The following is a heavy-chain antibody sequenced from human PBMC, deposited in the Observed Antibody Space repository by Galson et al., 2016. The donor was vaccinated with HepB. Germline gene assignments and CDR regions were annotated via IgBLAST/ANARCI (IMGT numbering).Heavy chain of an antibody. CDR1: GGTFSTYA. V-gene: IGHV1-69*13. J-gene: IGHJ5*02. Sequence: SVKVSCKASGGTFSTYAISWVRQAPGQGLEWMGGTIPIFYTPNYAQRFQGRVTITADESTSTAYMELSSLRSEDTAVYYCARAHEWLRFGGWFDPWGQGTLVTVSS. CDR3: ARAHEWLRFGGWFDP. CDR2: TIPIFYTP. D-gene: IGHD5-12*01.